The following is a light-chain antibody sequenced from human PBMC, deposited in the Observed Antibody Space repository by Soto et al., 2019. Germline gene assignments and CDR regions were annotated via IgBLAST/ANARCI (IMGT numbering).Light chain of an antibody. CDR2: EGR. V-gene: IGLV2-23*01. CDR1: SSDVGIYNL. CDR3: CSYAGSSTPV. Sequence: QSALTQPASVSGSPGQSSTISCTGTSSDVGIYNLVSWYQQHPGKAPKLMIYEGRKRPSGVSNRFSGSKSGNTASLTISGLQAEDEADYYCCSYAGSSTPVFGGGTKLTVL. J-gene: IGLJ2*01.